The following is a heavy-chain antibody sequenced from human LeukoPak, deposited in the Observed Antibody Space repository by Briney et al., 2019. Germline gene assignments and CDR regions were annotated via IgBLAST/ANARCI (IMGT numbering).Heavy chain of an antibody. J-gene: IGHJ6*03. Sequence: GESLKISCKGSGYSFTSYWIGWVRQMPGKGLEWMGIIYPGDSDTRYSPSFQGLVTISADKSISTAYLQWSSLKASDTAMYYCARLSGYDYYYYYYMDVWGKGTTVTVSS. CDR2: IYPGDSDT. D-gene: IGHD1-1*01. CDR1: GYSFTSYW. CDR3: ARLSGYDYYYYYYMDV. V-gene: IGHV5-51*01.